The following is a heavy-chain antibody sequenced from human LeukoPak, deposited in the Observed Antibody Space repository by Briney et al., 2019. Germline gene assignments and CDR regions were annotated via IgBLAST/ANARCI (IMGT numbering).Heavy chain of an antibody. CDR2: IYYSGST. J-gene: IGHJ3*02. CDR3: ARIGIAAAGTGAFDI. CDR1: GGSISSSSYY. Sequence: SETLSLTCTVSGGSISSSSYYWGWIRQPAGKGLEWIGSIYYSGSTYYNPSLKSRVTISVDTSKDQFSLKLSSVTAADTAVYYCARIGIAAAGTGAFDIWGQGTMVTVSS. D-gene: IGHD6-13*01. V-gene: IGHV4-39*01.